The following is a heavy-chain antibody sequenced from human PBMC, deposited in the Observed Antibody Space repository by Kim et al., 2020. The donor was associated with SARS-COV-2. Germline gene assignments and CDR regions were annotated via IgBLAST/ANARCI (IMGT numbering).Heavy chain of an antibody. CDR3: ARAPRKGYYFDY. V-gene: IGHV4-31*03. CDR1: GGSISSGGYY. J-gene: IGHJ4*02. CDR2: IYYSGST. Sequence: SETLSLTCTVSGGSISSGGYYWSWIRQHPGKGLEWIGYIYYSGSTYYNPSLKSRVTISVDTSKNQFSLKLSSVTAADTAVYYCARAPRKGYYFDYWGQGTLVTVSS.